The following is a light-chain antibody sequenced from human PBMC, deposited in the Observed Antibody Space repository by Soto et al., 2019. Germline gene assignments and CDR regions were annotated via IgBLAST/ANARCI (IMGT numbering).Light chain of an antibody. Sequence: SYELTQPPSVSVAPGQTARITCGGNNIGSKSVHWYQQKPGQAPVLVVYDDSARPSGIPERFSGSNSGNTATLTISRVEAGDEADYYCQVWDSSSDHLVFGGGTKLTVL. CDR1: NIGSKS. CDR3: QVWDSSSDHLV. CDR2: DDS. V-gene: IGLV3-21*02. J-gene: IGLJ3*02.